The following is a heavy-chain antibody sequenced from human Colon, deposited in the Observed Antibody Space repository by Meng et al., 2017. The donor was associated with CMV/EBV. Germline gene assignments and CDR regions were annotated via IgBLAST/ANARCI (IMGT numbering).Heavy chain of an antibody. CDR1: GFTFSTQY. CDR2: IKPSGGST. V-gene: IGHV1-46*01. D-gene: IGHD2-15*01. J-gene: IGHJ4*02. Sequence: QEQLVQSGAEVKKPGASVKVSCKASGFTFSTQYIHWVRQAPGQGLEWLGIIKPSGGSTGYAQKFQGRVTMTRDTSTSTVYMELSSLRSEDTAMYYCTRDIVLWGQGTLVTSPQ. CDR3: TRDIVL.